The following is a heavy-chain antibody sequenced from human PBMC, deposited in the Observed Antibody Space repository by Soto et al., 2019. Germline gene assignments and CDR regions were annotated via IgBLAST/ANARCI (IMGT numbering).Heavy chain of an antibody. Sequence: GGSLRLSCAASEFTFSTYWMHWVRQAPGKGLEWVARIDTTGSTTTYAGSVQGRFTISRDNAKNTLYLQMHSVRDEDTAVYYCASVSAAQYYYGMDAWGQGTTVTGLL. CDR3: ASVSAAQYYYGMDA. CDR1: EFTFSTYW. CDR2: IDTTGSTT. V-gene: IGHV3-74*01. D-gene: IGHD4-4*01. J-gene: IGHJ6*02.